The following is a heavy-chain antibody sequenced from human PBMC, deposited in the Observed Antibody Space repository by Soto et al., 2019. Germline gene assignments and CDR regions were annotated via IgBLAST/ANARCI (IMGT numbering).Heavy chain of an antibody. D-gene: IGHD2-15*01. CDR2: ISGDGGST. CDR1: GFTFDDYA. J-gene: IGHJ3*02. Sequence: GGSLRLSCAASGFTFDDYAMHWVRQAPGKGLEWVSLISGDGGSTYYAESVKGRFTISRDNSKNSLYLQMNSLRTEYTALYYCAKDGGRKAFDIWGQGTMVTGSS. CDR3: AKDGGRKAFDI. V-gene: IGHV3-43*02.